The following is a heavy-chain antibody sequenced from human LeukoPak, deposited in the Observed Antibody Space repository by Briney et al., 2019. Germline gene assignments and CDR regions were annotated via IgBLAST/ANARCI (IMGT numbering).Heavy chain of an antibody. Sequence: PGGSLRLSCAASGFIFSDYGMHWVRQAPGKGLEWVTFIRYDGSNKYYADSVKGRFTISRDNSKNILYLQMNSLSSEDTAAYYCAKEGTASKPSDLDYWGQGTLVTASS. D-gene: IGHD1/OR15-1a*01. CDR1: GFIFSDYG. CDR3: AKEGTASKPSDLDY. CDR2: IRYDGSNK. J-gene: IGHJ4*02. V-gene: IGHV3-30*02.